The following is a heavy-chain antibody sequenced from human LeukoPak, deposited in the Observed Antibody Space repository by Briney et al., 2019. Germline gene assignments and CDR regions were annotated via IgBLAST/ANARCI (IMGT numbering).Heavy chain of an antibody. CDR3: ARNSRDGYTGFDY. CDR1: GFTFGDYA. V-gene: IGHV3-49*03. D-gene: IGHD5-24*01. CDR2: IRSKDHGGTT. Sequence: GRSLRLSCTASGFTFGDYALSWFRQAPGKGLEWLSFIRSKDHGGTTEYAASVKGRFTISRDNAKNSLYLQMNSLRAEDTAVYYCARNSRDGYTGFDYWGQGTLVTVSS. J-gene: IGHJ4*02.